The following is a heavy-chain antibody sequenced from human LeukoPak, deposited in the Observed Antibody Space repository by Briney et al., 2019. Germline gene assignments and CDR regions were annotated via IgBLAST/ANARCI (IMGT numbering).Heavy chain of an antibody. CDR3: ARVAYYYDSSGYRYFDY. D-gene: IGHD3-22*01. Sequence: GASVKVSCKASGYTFTGYYMHWVRQAPGQGLEWMGWINPNSGGTSYAQKFQGRVTMTRDTSISTAYMELSRLRSDDTAVYYCARVAYYYDSSGYRYFDYWGQGTLVTVSS. J-gene: IGHJ4*02. CDR1: GYTFTGYY. CDR2: INPNSGGT. V-gene: IGHV1-2*02.